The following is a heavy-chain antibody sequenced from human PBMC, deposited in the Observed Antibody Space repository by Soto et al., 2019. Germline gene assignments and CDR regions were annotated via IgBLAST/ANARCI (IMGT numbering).Heavy chain of an antibody. J-gene: IGHJ5*02. CDR1: GASISGFY. CDR3: VRDGTKTLRDWFEP. V-gene: IGHV4-4*07. D-gene: IGHD1-1*01. CDR2: IDATGTT. Sequence: SEAVSLTGTVSGASISGFYGSWIRKSAGKVLKWIGRIDATGTTDYNRSLKSRVMMSVDTSKKQFSLKLRSVTAADPAVYYCVRDGTKTLRDWFEPWGLG.